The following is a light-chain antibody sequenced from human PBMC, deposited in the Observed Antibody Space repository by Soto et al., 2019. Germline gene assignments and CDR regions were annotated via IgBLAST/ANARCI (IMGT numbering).Light chain of an antibody. V-gene: IGLV1-51*01. Sequence: QSVLTQPPSVSAAPGQKVTISCSGSSSNIGNNYVSWYQQLPGTAPKLLIYDNNKRPSGIPDRFSASKSGTSATLGVTGLRTGDEADYYCGTWDSSLSAVVFGGGTKLTV. CDR2: DNN. CDR1: SSNIGNNY. J-gene: IGLJ2*01. CDR3: GTWDSSLSAVV.